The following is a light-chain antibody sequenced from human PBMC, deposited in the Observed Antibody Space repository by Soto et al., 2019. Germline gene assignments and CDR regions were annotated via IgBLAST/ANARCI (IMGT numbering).Light chain of an antibody. CDR1: SSDVGSYNL. CDR3: PSYAGSNTYVV. V-gene: IGLV2-23*01. Sequence: QSALTQPASVSGSPGQSITISCTGTSSDVGSYNLVSWYQQHPGKAPKLMIYEDTKRPSGVSNRFSGSKSGNTASLTISGLQAEDEADYYCPSYAGSNTYVVFGGGTKLTVL. J-gene: IGLJ2*01. CDR2: EDT.